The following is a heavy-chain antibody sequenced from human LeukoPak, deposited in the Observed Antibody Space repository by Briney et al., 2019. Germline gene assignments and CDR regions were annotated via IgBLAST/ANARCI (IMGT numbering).Heavy chain of an antibody. J-gene: IGHJ4*02. V-gene: IGHV1-2*02. D-gene: IGHD3-22*01. CDR3: GYDSSGYYQRY. Sequence: ASVKVTCKASGYTFSGYYMHWVRQAPGQGLEWVGWINPNSGGTNYAQNFQGRVTMTRDTSIITAYMELSSLRSDDTAVYFCGYDSSGYYQRYWGQGTLVTVSS. CDR2: INPNSGGT. CDR1: GYTFSGYY.